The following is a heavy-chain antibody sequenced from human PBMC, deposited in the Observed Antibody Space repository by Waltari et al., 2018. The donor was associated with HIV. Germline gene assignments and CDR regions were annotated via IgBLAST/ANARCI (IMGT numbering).Heavy chain of an antibody. Sequence: QLQLQESGPGLVKPSETLSLTCTVSGGSIRSSSYYWGWIRQPPGKGLEWIGSIYYSGSTYYTPSLKSRVTISVDTSKNQFSLNLSSVTAADTAVYYCARHEYYYDSSGSKRWFDPWGQGTLVTVSS. J-gene: IGHJ5*02. CDR1: GGSIRSSSYY. CDR2: IYYSGST. D-gene: IGHD3-22*01. V-gene: IGHV4-39*01. CDR3: ARHEYYYDSSGSKRWFDP.